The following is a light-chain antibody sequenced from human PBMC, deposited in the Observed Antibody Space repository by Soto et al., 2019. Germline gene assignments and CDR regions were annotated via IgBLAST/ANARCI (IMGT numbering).Light chain of an antibody. J-gene: IGKJ5*01. Sequence: IQMTQSPSSVSAFVVPRVTITCRASQGISSWLAWYQQKPGKAPKLLIYAASSLQSGVPSRFSGSGSGTDFTLTISSLEPEDFAVYYCQQRSNWPITFGQGTRLEIK. CDR3: QQRSNWPIT. V-gene: IGKV1-12*01. CDR1: QGISSW. CDR2: AAS.